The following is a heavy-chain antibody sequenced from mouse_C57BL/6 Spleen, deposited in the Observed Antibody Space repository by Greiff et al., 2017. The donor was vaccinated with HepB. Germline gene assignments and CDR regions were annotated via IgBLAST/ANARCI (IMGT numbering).Heavy chain of an antibody. Sequence: VQLQQSGPELVKPGASVKISCKASGYAFSSSWMNWVKQRPGKGLEWIGRIYPGDGDTNYNGKFKGKATLTADKSSSTAYMQLSSLTSEDSAVYFCARRGDPYAMDYWGQGTSVTVSS. CDR1: GYAFSSSW. CDR2: IYPGDGDT. CDR3: ARRGDPYAMDY. D-gene: IGHD3-3*01. J-gene: IGHJ4*01. V-gene: IGHV1-82*01.